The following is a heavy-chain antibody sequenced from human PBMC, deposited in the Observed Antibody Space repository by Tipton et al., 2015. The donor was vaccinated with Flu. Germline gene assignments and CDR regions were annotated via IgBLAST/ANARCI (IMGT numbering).Heavy chain of an antibody. J-gene: IGHJ4*02. CDR1: GYSFTSYY. V-gene: IGHV5-51*01. CDR3: GRGGDGSGSSNSIIGPFDY. D-gene: IGHD3-22*01. Sequence: QLVQSGGEVKEPGESLKISCKGSGYSFTSYYIAWVRQMPGRGLEWIGEIYHTGTTNYNPSLKSRVTISVDNSKNQFSLKLPSVTAADTAVYYCGRGGDGSGSSNSIIGPFDYWGLGNLVTVSS. CDR2: IYHTGTT.